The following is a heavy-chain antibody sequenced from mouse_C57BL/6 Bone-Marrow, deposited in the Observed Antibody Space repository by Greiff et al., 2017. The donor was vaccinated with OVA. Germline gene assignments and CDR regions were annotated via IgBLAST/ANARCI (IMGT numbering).Heavy chain of an antibody. Sequence: EVKLVESGGGLVQPKGSLKLSCAASGFSFNTYAMNWVRQAPGKGLEWVARIRSKSNNYATYYADSVKDRFTISRDDSESMLYLQMNNLKTEDTAMYYCVSQYGPAWFAYWGQGTLVTVSA. CDR2: IRSKSNNYAT. CDR3: VSQYGPAWFAY. D-gene: IGHD2-10*02. V-gene: IGHV10-1*01. CDR1: GFSFNTYA. J-gene: IGHJ3*01.